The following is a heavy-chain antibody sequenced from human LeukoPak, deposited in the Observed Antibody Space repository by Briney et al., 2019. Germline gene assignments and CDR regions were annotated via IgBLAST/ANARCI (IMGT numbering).Heavy chain of an antibody. CDR2: IYHSGST. CDR3: ARSTTGTYAFDI. J-gene: IGHJ3*02. Sequence: GSLRLSCAASGFTFSSYWMSRVRQPPGKGLEWIGEIYHSGSTNYNPSLKSRVTISVDKSKNQFSLKLSSVTAADTAVYYCARSTTGTYAFDIWGQGTMVTVSS. CDR1: GFTFSSYW. D-gene: IGHD1-1*01. V-gene: IGHV4-4*02.